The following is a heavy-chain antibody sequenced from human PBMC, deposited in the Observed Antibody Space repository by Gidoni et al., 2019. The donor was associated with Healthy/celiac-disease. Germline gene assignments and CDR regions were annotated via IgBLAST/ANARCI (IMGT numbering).Heavy chain of an antibody. CDR1: GFTFSSYA. CDR3: AKDVPGYAGYYYYGMDV. J-gene: IGHJ6*02. D-gene: IGHD2-15*01. V-gene: IGHV3-23*01. Sequence: EVQLLESGGGLVQPGGSLRLSCAASGFTFSSYAMSWVRQAPGKGLEWVSAISGSGGSTYYADSVKGRFTISRDNSKNTLYLQMNSLRAEDTAVYYCAKDVPGYAGYYYYGMDVWGQGTTVTVSS. CDR2: ISGSGGST.